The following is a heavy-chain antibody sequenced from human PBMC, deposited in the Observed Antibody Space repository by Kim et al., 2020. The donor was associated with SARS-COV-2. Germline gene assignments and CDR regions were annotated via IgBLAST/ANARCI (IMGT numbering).Heavy chain of an antibody. D-gene: IGHD3-9*01. CDR2: IIPIFGTA. V-gene: IGHV1-69*13. CDR3: ARDGENDILTGYSPLDY. J-gene: IGHJ4*02. CDR1: GGTFSSYA. Sequence: SVKVSCKASGGTFSSYAISWVRQAPGQGLEWMGGIIPIFGTANYAQKFQGRVTITADESTSTAYMELSSLRSEDTAVYYCARDGENDILTGYSPLDYWGQGTLVTVSS.